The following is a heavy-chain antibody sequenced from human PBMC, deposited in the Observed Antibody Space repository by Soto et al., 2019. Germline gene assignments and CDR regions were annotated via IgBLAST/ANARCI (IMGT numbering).Heavy chain of an antibody. J-gene: IGHJ5*02. V-gene: IGHV4-61*01. Sequence: PSETLSLTCTVSGGSVSSGSYYWSWIRQPPGKGLEWIGYIYYSGSTNYNPSLKSRVTISVDTSKNQFSLKLSSVTAADTAVYYCAREMGDYVWGSYRYTPYNWFDPWGQGTLVTVSS. D-gene: IGHD3-16*02. CDR1: GGSVSSGSYY. CDR2: IYYSGST. CDR3: AREMGDYVWGSYRYTPYNWFDP.